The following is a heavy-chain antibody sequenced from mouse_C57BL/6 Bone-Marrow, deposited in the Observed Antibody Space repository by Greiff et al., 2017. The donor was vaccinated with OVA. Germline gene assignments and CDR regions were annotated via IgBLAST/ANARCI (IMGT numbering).Heavy chain of an antibody. D-gene: IGHD3-2*01. CDR2: IDPSDSYT. V-gene: IGHV1-69*01. J-gene: IGHJ4*01. Sequence: QVQLQQSGAELVMPGASVKLSCKASGYTFTSYWMHWVKQRPGQGLEWIGEIDPSDSYTNYNQKFKGKSTLTVDKSSSTAYMQLSSLTSEDSAVYYCARELTDYYAMDYWGQGTSVTVSS. CDR3: ARELTDYYAMDY. CDR1: GYTFTSYW.